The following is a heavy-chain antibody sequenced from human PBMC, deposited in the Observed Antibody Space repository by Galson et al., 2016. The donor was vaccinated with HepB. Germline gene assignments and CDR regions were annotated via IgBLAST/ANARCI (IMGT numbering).Heavy chain of an antibody. Sequence: SLRLSCAVSGFSFTTSTMNWVRQAPGKGLEWVAHICIASTTTYYADSVKGRFTLSRDKSQNSLFLQMNTLRAEDTAVYFCVRGVYGDHGWFDYWGQGTLVTVSS. CDR1: GFSFTTST. J-gene: IGHJ4*02. CDR2: ICIASTTT. D-gene: IGHD4-17*01. V-gene: IGHV3-48*01. CDR3: VRGVYGDHGWFDY.